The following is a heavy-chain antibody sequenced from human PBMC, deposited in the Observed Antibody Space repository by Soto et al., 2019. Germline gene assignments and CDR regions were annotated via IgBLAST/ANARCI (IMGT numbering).Heavy chain of an antibody. D-gene: IGHD6-13*01. CDR1: GGSISSDY. CDR2: IYTSENT. V-gene: IGHV4-4*07. Sequence: TLSLTCTVSGGSISSDYLSWIRQPAGKGLEWIGRIYTSENTHYNPSLRSRVSMSLDTSKNQLSLNLSSVTAADTAVYYCARGVGRSSWTSFDSWGQGTLVTVSS. CDR3: ARGVGRSSWTSFDS. J-gene: IGHJ4*02.